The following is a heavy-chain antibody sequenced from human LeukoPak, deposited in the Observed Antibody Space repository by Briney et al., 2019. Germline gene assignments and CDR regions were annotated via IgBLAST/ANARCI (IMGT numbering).Heavy chain of an antibody. V-gene: IGHV1-69*01. D-gene: IGHD3-22*01. J-gene: IGHJ4*02. CDR3: ASNYDSSGYGNY. CDR2: IIPIFGTA. CDR1: GGTFSSYA. Sequence: ASVKVSCKASGGTFSSYAISWVRQAPGQGLEWMGGIIPIFGTANYAQKFQGRVTITADESTSTAYMELSSLRSEDTAVYYCASNYDSSGYGNYWGQGTLVTVSS.